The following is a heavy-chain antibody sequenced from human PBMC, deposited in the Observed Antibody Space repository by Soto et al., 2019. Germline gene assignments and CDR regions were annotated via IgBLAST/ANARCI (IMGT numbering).Heavy chain of an antibody. V-gene: IGHV3-30-3*01. CDR3: ARDKLTDCSSASCYLRY. J-gene: IGHJ4*02. Sequence: GGSLRLSCAASGFTFSNYAMHWVRQAPGKGLEWVAVISYDGSNKYYADSGKGRFTISRDNSKNTLFLQMNSLRAQDTAVYYCARDKLTDCSSASCYLRYWGLGTLVTVSS. CDR1: GFTFSNYA. D-gene: IGHD2-2*01. CDR2: ISYDGSNK.